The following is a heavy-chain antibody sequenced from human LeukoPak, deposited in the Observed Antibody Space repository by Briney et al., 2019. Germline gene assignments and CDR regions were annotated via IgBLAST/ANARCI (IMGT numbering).Heavy chain of an antibody. CDR1: GGSISSYY. V-gene: IGHV4-59*01. J-gene: IGHJ4*02. CDR3: ARGGYSSSWYYFDY. CDR2: IYYSGST. D-gene: IGHD6-13*01. Sequence: SETLSLTCTVSGGSISSYYWSWIRQPPGKGLEWIAYIYYSGSTNYNPSLKSRVTISVDTPKNQFSLKLRSVTAADTAVYYCARGGYSSSWYYFDYWGQGTLVTVSS.